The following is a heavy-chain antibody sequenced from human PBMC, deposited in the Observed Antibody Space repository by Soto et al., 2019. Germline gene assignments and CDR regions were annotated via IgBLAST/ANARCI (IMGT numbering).Heavy chain of an antibody. CDR1: GGSISSGGYS. J-gene: IGHJ5*02. Sequence: QLQLQESGSGLVKPSQTLSLTCAVSGGSISSGGYSWSWIRQPPGKGLEWIGYIYHSGSTYYNPSLKRRVTISVDRSKNQFFLKLSSVAAADTAVYYCAREGTYCISTSCYLGWFDPWGQGTLVTVSS. V-gene: IGHV4-30-2*01. CDR3: AREGTYCISTSCYLGWFDP. D-gene: IGHD2-2*01. CDR2: IYHSGST.